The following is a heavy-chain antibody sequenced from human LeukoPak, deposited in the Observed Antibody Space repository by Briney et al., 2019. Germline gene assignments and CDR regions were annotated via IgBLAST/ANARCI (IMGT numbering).Heavy chain of an antibody. CDR1: GYTFNSYA. Sequence: GASVKVSCKASGYTFNSYAMHWVRQAPGQRLEWMGWINAGHGKTEYSQKFQGRVTITRDASASTAYIELSSLRSEDTAVYYCARDICSGGSCYSDWFDPWGQGTLVTVSS. J-gene: IGHJ5*02. CDR2: INAGHGKT. D-gene: IGHD2-15*01. CDR3: ARDICSGGSCYSDWFDP. V-gene: IGHV1-3*01.